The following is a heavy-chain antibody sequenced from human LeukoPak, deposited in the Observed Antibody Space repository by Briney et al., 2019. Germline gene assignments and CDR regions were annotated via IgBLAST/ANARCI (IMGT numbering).Heavy chain of an antibody. CDR2: IIPIFGTA. Sequence: GASVKVSCKASGGTFSSYAISWVRQPPCKELAWMGGIIPIFGTANYAQKFQGRVTITADESTSTAYMELSSLRSEDTAVYYCAVSGYCSSTSCSFDYWGQGTLVTVSS. J-gene: IGHJ4*02. CDR3: AVSGYCSSTSCSFDY. V-gene: IGHV1-69*13. D-gene: IGHD2-2*01. CDR1: GGTFSSYA.